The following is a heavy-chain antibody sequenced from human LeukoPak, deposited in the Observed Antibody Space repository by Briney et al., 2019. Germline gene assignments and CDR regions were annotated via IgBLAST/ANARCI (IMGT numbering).Heavy chain of an antibody. V-gene: IGHV4-4*07. CDR3: ARGSFDSSGYYVFDY. CDR1: GASISTNY. J-gene: IGHJ4*02. D-gene: IGHD3-22*01. Sequence: PSETLSLTCSVSGASISTNYWNWIRQPAAKGLEWIGRIYNSGNTNYSPSLESQVTMSADTSKNHFSLRLTSVTAADTAVYYCARGSFDSSGYYVFDYWGQGRLVTVSS. CDR2: IYNSGNT.